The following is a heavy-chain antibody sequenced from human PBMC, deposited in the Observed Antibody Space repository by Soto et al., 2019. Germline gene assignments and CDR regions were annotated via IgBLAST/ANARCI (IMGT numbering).Heavy chain of an antibody. J-gene: IGHJ6*02. Sequence: HGGRIRHPPGKGLEWIGSIYYSGSTYYNPSLKSRVTISVDTSKNQFSLKLSSVTAADTAVYYCVRPPPVRGEDYYYGMDVWGQGTTVT. CDR3: VRPPPVRGEDYYYGMDV. CDR2: IYYSGST. CDR1: H. V-gene: IGHV4-39*01. D-gene: IGHD3-10*01.